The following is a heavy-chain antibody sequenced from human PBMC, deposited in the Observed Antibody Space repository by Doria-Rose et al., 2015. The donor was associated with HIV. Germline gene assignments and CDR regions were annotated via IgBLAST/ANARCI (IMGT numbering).Heavy chain of an antibody. CDR1: GVSLSSPGMG. CDR3: ARIKSSRWYHKYYFDF. CDR2: IFSYDER. J-gene: IGHJ4*02. Sequence: ESGPVLVKPTETLTLTCTVSGVSLSSPGMGVSWIRQPPGKALEWLANIFSYDERSYKTSLKSSLTISRGTSKSQVVLTMTDMDPVDTATYYCARIKSSRWYHKYYFDFWGQGTLVIVSA. D-gene: IGHD6-13*01. V-gene: IGHV2-26*01.